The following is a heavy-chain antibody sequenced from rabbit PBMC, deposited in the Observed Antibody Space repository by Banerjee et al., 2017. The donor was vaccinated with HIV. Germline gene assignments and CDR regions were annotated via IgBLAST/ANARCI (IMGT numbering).Heavy chain of an antibody. D-gene: IGHD2-1*01. CDR3: ARSISRMTMVIWDYYFNL. CDR2: IYNGDGST. CDR1: GFDFSSNA. J-gene: IGHJ4*01. V-gene: IGHV1S47*01. Sequence: QEQLVESGGGLVQPEGSLTLTCKASGFDFSSNAMCWVRQAPGKRPEWIACIYNGDGSTYYASWVNGRFTISRSTSLNTVTLQMTSLTAADTATYFCARSISRMTMVIWDYYFNLWGQGTLVTVS.